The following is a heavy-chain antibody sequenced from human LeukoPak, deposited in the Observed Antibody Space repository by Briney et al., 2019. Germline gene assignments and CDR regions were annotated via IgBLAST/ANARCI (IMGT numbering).Heavy chain of an antibody. CDR2: ISSSSSYI. CDR3: ARDYKYAFDN. D-gene: IGHD5-24*01. J-gene: IGHJ4*02. Sequence: GGSLRLSCAASGFTFSSYAMHWVRQAPGKGLEWVSSISSSSSYIYYADSAKGRFTISGDKAKNSLYLQMNSLRVEDTAVYYCARDYKYAFDNWGQGTLVTVSS. V-gene: IGHV3-21*01. CDR1: GFTFSSYA.